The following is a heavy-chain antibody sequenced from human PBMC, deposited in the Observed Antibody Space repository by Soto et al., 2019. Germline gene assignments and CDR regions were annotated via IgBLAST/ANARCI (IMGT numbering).Heavy chain of an antibody. V-gene: IGHV4-39*01. Sequence: SETLSLTCTVSGGSISSSSYYWGWIRQPPGKGLEWIGSIYYSGSTYYNPSLKSRVTISVDTSKNQFSLKLSSVTAADTAVYYCARVKIVVVPAAMYRYYYYMDVWGKGTTVTVSS. CDR3: ARVKIVVVPAAMYRYYYYMDV. J-gene: IGHJ6*03. D-gene: IGHD2-2*01. CDR1: GGSISSSSYY. CDR2: IYYSGST.